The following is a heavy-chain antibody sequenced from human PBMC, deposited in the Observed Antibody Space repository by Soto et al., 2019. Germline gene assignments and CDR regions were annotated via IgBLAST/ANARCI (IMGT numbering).Heavy chain of an antibody. D-gene: IGHD3-9*01. CDR1: GDSFTSYC. J-gene: IGHJ4*02. V-gene: IGHV5-51*01. CDR3: ARGPELRHFDWADLYYFDY. CDR2: IYPGDSDT. Sequence: RGESLSSYCEDSGDSFTSYCIVWVLQLPGKGLEWMGMIYPGDSDTRYSPSFQGQVTISADKSISTAYLQWSSLKASDTAMYYCARGPELRHFDWADLYYFDYWGQGTMVTVSS.